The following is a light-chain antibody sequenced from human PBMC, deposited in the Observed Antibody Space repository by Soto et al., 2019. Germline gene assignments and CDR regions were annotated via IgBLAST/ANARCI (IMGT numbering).Light chain of an antibody. Sequence: IVMPQSPATLSVSPGESATLSCRASQSVTSKLSWYQQKPGQAPRLLIYEVSTRATGVPARFSGSGSGTEFTLDISSLQSEDFAVYYCQQYNTWPPITFGQGTRLE. V-gene: IGKV3-15*01. CDR3: QQYNTWPPIT. CDR2: EVS. J-gene: IGKJ5*01. CDR1: QSVTSK.